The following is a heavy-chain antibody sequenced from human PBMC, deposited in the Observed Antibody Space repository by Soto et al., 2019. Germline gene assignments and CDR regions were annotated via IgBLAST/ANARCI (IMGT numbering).Heavy chain of an antibody. CDR1: GFTVSSNY. D-gene: IGHD3-10*01. J-gene: IGHJ6*02. CDR3: ARGVGTMVRGVRYYYYGMDV. CDR2: IYSGGST. Sequence: GGSLRLSCAASGFTVSSNYMSWVRQAPGKGLEWVSVIYSGGSTYYADSVKGRFTISRDNSKNTLYLQMNSLRAEDTAVYYCARGVGTMVRGVRYYYYGMDVWGQGTTVTVSS. V-gene: IGHV3-53*01.